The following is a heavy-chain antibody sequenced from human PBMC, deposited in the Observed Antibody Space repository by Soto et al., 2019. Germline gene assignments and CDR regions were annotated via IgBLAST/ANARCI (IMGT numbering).Heavy chain of an antibody. CDR3: ARNNVRGVSNSYNWMDP. J-gene: IGHJ5*02. D-gene: IGHD3-10*01. V-gene: IGHV4-59*01. CDR2: IFYTGNT. CDR1: GGPISSYY. Sequence: QVQLQESGPGLVKPSETLSLTCNVSGGPISSYYWSWIRQSPGKGLEWIGQIFYTGNTNYNPSLKSRVTMSVDIPKKQFSLKLGSVTTADTAIYFCARNNVRGVSNSYNWMDPWGQGTLVTVSS.